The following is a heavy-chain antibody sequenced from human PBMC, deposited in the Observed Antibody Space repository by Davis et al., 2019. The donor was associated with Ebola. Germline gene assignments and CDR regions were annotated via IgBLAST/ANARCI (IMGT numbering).Heavy chain of an antibody. J-gene: IGHJ5*02. CDR2: IIPIFGTA. V-gene: IGHV1-69*06. CDR1: GYTFTGYY. CDR3: ARGAYDSSGYYYVWFDP. Sequence: SVKVSCKASGYTFTGYYMHWVRQAPGQGLEWMGGIIPIFGTANYAQKFQGRVTITADKSTSTAYMELSSLRSEDTAVYYCARGAYDSSGYYYVWFDPWGQGTLVTVSS. D-gene: IGHD3-22*01.